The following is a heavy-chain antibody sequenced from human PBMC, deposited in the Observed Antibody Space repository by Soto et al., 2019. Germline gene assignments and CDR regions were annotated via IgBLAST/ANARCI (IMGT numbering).Heavy chain of an antibody. CDR2: IIPIFGTA. CDR3: ARDIYDFWSGYSALYYYYGMDV. J-gene: IGHJ6*02. D-gene: IGHD3-3*01. V-gene: IGHV1-69*13. Sequence: SVKVSCKASGGTFSSYAISWVRQAPGQGLEWMGGIIPIFGTANYAQKFQGRVTITADESTSTAYMELSSLRSEDTAVYYCARDIYDFWSGYSALYYYYGMDVWGQGTTVTVSS. CDR1: GGTFSSYA.